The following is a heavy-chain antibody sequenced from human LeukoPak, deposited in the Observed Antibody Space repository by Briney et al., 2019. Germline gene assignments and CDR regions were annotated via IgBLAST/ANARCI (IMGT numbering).Heavy chain of an antibody. CDR3: ATWHNYYESSGLAFDV. V-gene: IGHV1-18*01. CDR1: GYTFTSYG. CDR2: ISAYNGNT. J-gene: IGHJ3*01. D-gene: IGHD3-22*01. Sequence: GASVKVSCKASGYTFTSYGISWVRQAPGQGLEWMGWISAYNGNTNYAQKLQGRVTITADTSSSTVYMELSSLTSDDTAMYYCATWHNYYESSGLAFDVWGQGTMVTVSS.